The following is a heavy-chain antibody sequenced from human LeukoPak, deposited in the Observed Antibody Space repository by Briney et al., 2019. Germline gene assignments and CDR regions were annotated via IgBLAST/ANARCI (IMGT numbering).Heavy chain of an antibody. CDR3: ARNQRDYLFDY. J-gene: IGHJ4*02. V-gene: IGHV4-39*01. CDR1: GGSFSSYY. CDR2: IYYSGNT. D-gene: IGHD4-17*01. Sequence: PSETLSLTCAVYGGSFSSYYWGWIRQPPGRGLEWIGSIYYSGNTYYNPSLKSRVTISVDTSKNQFSLKLSSVTAADTAVYYCARNQRDYLFDYWGQGTLVTVSS.